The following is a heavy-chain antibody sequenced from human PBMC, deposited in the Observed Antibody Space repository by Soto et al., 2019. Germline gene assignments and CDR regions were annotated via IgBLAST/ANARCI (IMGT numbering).Heavy chain of an antibody. J-gene: IGHJ3*02. V-gene: IGHV1-18*01. CDR1: GYTFTSYG. CDR2: ISAYNGNT. Sequence: ASVKVSCKASGYTFTSYGISWVRQAPGQGLEWMGWISAYNGNTNYAQKLQGRVTMTTDTSTSTAYMELRSLRSDDTAVYYCARSDYYDSSGYYYRRTLDIWGQGTMVTVS. CDR3: ARSDYYDSSGYYYRRTLDI. D-gene: IGHD3-22*01.